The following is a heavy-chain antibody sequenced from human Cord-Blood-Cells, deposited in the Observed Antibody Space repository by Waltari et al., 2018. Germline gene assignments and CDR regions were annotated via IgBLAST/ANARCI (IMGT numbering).Heavy chain of an antibody. V-gene: IGHV4-4*07. D-gene: IGHD6-13*01. CDR1: GGSISSYY. Sequence: QVQLQESGPGLVKPSETLSLTCPVSGGSISSYYWSWIRQPAGKGLVWIGRIYTSGSTNYNPSLKSRVTMSVDTSKSQFSLKLSSVTAADTAVYYCARDGSWYWYFDLWGRGTLVTVSS. J-gene: IGHJ2*01. CDR3: ARDGSWYWYFDL. CDR2: IYTSGST.